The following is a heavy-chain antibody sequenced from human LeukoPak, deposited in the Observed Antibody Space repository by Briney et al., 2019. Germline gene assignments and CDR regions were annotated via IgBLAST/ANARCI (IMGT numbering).Heavy chain of an antibody. CDR2: IRYDGSNK. CDR1: GFTFSTYG. Sequence: PGGSLRLSCATSGFTFSTYGMHWVRQAPGKGLEWVAFIRYDGSNKYYADSVKGRFTISRDNSKNTLDLQMNSLRAEDTAVYHCAKDGGSYSNEFDPWGQGTLVTVSS. V-gene: IGHV3-30*02. J-gene: IGHJ5*02. CDR3: AKDGGSYSNEFDP. D-gene: IGHD1-26*01.